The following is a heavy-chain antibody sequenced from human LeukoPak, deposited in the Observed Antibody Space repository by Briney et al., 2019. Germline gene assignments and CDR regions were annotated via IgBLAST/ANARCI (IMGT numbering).Heavy chain of an antibody. Sequence: PGGSLRLSCAASGFTFSSYAMSWVRQAPGKGLEWVSAISGSGGSTYYADSVKGRFTISRDNSKNTLYLQMHSLRAEDTAVYYCARRPYCGGDCYWVDYWGQGTLVTVSS. CDR1: GFTFSSYA. J-gene: IGHJ4*02. V-gene: IGHV3-23*01. D-gene: IGHD2-21*02. CDR3: ARRPYCGGDCYWVDY. CDR2: ISGSGGST.